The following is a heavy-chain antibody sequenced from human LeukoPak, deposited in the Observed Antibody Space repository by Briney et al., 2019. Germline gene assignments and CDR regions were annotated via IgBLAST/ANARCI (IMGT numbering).Heavy chain of an antibody. CDR1: DFSVGSNY. V-gene: IGHV3-53*01. J-gene: IGHJ4*02. Sequence: GGSLRLSCAASDFSVGSNYMTWVRQAPGKGLEWVSLIYSVGTTFYADSVKGRFTISRDTSKNTLYLQMNSLRAEDTAVYYCAKETLYYDSSGYYFKSTYFDYWGQGTLVTVSS. D-gene: IGHD3-22*01. CDR3: AKETLYYDSSGYYFKSTYFDY. CDR2: IYSVGTT.